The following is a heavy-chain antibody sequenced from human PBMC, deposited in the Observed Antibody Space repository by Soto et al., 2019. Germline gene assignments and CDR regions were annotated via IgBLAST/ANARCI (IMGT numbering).Heavy chain of an antibody. V-gene: IGHV3-23*01. CDR2: ISGSGGST. D-gene: IGHD2-2*02. Sequence: GGSLRLSCAASGFTFSSYAMSWVRQAPGKGLEWVSAISGSGGSTYYADSVKGRFTISRDNSKNTLYLQMNSLRAEDTAVYYCAKFVRVPAAIGVARLLDYWGQGTLVTVSS. CDR1: GFTFSSYA. J-gene: IGHJ4*02. CDR3: AKFVRVPAAIGVARLLDY.